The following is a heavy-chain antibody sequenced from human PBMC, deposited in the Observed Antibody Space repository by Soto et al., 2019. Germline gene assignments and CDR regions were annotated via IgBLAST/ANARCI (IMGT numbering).Heavy chain of an antibody. CDR2: ILFDGSKK. V-gene: IGHV3-30-3*01. CDR3: AIDRCFGNTYNLGFDY. J-gene: IGHJ4*02. CDR1: GFTFNTYT. Sequence: QVQLVESGGGVVQPGRSLRLSCAAAGFTFNTYTMHWVRQAPGKGLEWVAGILFDGSKKYYADSVKDRFTVTIDNSKNTLSLNTSSLTTEDTAVYYCAIDRCFGNTYNLGFDYWGQGTLVIVSS. D-gene: IGHD3-16*01.